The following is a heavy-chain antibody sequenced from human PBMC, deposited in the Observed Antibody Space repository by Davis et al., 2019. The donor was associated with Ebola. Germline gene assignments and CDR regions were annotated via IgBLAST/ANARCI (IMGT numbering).Heavy chain of an antibody. J-gene: IGHJ4*02. CDR3: ARHQYDSSGSYYFHF. D-gene: IGHD3-22*01. CDR1: GFTFDDYG. CDR2: INWNGGST. V-gene: IGHV3-20*04. Sequence: GESLKISCTASGFTFDDYGMSWVRQAPGKGLEWVSGINWNGGSTAYADSVRGRFTISRDNAKNSLYLQMNSLRAEDTAFYYCARHQYDSSGSYYFHFWGQGTLVTVSS.